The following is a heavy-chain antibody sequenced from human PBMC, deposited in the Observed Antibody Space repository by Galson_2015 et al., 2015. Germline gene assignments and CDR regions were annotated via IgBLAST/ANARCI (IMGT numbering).Heavy chain of an antibody. D-gene: IGHD3-22*01. J-gene: IGHJ4*02. CDR1: GLTFSSYA. V-gene: IGHV3-23*01. CDR2: ITASGGSP. CDR3: AKGVGSDFYYANDC. Sequence: SLRLSCAASGLTFSSYAMSWVRQAPGKGLEWVSLITASGGSPYYADSVKRRFTISRDNSKNTLYLQMNSLRAEGTAMYYCAKGVGSDFYYANDCWGQGTLVTVSS.